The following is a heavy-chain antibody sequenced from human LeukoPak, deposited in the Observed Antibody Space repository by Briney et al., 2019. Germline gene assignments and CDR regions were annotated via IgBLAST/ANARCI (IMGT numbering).Heavy chain of an antibody. CDR3: ARRTTTWAFDI. Sequence: GESLKISCKGSGYSFSNYWIGWVRQMPGKGLEWMGIIYPVDSDTRYSPSFQGQVTISADKSISTVYLQWSSLKASDTAMYYCARRTTTWAFDIWGQGTMVTVSS. CDR2: IYPVDSDT. V-gene: IGHV5-51*01. CDR1: GYSFSNYW. J-gene: IGHJ3*02. D-gene: IGHD2/OR15-2a*01.